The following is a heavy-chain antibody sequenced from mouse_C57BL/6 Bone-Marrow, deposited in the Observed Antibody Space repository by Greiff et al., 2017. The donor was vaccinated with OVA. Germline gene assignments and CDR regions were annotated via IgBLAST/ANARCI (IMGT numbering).Heavy chain of an antibody. D-gene: IGHD2-5*01. J-gene: IGHJ1*03. V-gene: IGHV7-1*01. Sequence: EVKLVESGGGLVQSGRSLRLSCATSGFTFSDFYMEWVRQAPGKGLEWIAASRNKANDYTTEYSASVKGRFIVSRDTSQSILYLQMNALRAEDTAIYYCARDAEYSNYHYWYFDVWGTGTTVTVSS. CDR2: SRNKANDYTT. CDR3: ARDAEYSNYHYWYFDV. CDR1: GFTFSDFY.